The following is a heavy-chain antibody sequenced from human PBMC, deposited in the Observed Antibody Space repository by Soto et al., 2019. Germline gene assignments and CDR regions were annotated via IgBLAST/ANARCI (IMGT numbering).Heavy chain of an antibody. CDR1: GYTFTSYG. Sequence: QVQLVQSGAEVKKPGASVKVSCKASGYTFTSYGISWVRQAPGQGLEWMGWISAYNGNTNYAQKLQGRVTMTTNRSTSTAYMELRSLRCDDSAVYYCASYPETTPPISYYYYYGMDVWGQGTTVTVS. V-gene: IGHV1-18*01. CDR3: ASYPETTPPISYYYYYGMDV. CDR2: ISAYNGNT. J-gene: IGHJ6*02. D-gene: IGHD2-15*01.